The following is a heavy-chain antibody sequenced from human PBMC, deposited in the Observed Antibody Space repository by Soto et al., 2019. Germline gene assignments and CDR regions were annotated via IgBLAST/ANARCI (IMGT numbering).Heavy chain of an antibody. J-gene: IGHJ6*01. D-gene: IGHD6-19*01. Sequence: GVLRLSCAASGFTFSSYGMHWVRQAPGKGLEWVAVIWYDGSNKYYADSVKGRFTISRDNSKNTLYLQMNSLRAEDTAVYYCARDRAVAGTGFCYCYYGMEVWGQGTTVTASS. CDR3: ARDRAVAGTGFCYCYYGMEV. CDR1: GFTFSSYG. V-gene: IGHV3-33*01. CDR2: IWYDGSNK.